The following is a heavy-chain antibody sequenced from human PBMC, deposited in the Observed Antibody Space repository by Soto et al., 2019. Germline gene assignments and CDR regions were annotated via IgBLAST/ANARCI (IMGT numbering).Heavy chain of an antibody. J-gene: IGHJ4*02. V-gene: IGHV4-61*08. CDR1: GGSISSGGYY. D-gene: IGHD6-19*01. Sequence: SETLSLTRTVSGGSISSGGYYWSWIRQHPGKGLEWIGYIYYTGSTNYSPSLRSRVSISVDTSKNEFSLRLSSVTAADTAVYFCARSVAVPGAHIDYWGQGTQVTVSS. CDR2: IYYTGST. CDR3: ARSVAVPGAHIDY.